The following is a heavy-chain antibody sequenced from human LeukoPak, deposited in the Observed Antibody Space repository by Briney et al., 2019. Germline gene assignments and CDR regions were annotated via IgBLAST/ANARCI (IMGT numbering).Heavy chain of an antibody. Sequence: PSETLSLTCTVSGGSISSYYWSWIRQPPGKGLEWIGYIYYSGSTNYNPSLKSRVTISVDTSKNQFSLKLSSVTAADTAVYYCARDRGGKRLYYYYGMDVWGQGTTVTVSS. CDR3: ARDRGGKRLYYYYGMDV. CDR2: IYYSGST. J-gene: IGHJ6*02. CDR1: GGSISSYY. V-gene: IGHV4-59*01. D-gene: IGHD4-23*01.